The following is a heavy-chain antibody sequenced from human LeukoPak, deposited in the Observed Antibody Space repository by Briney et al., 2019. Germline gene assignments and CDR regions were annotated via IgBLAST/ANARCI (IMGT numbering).Heavy chain of an antibody. CDR2: IYYSGST. J-gene: IGHJ6*02. V-gene: IGHV4-59*01. CDR1: GGSISSYY. D-gene: IGHD3-10*01. Sequence: SETLSLTCTVSGGSISSYYWSWIRRPPGKGLEWIGYIYYSGSTNYNPSLKSRVTISVDTSKNQFSLKLSSVTAADTAVYYCAREAGYYGSGSYLPYYYYYYGMDVWGQGTTVTVSS. CDR3: AREAGYYGSGSYLPYYYYYYGMDV.